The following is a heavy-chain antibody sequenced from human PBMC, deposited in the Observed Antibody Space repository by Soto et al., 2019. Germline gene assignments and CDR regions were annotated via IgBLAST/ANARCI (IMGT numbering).Heavy chain of an antibody. CDR2: ISFGSSFT. CDR3: ARGLSRRILNYLDP. Sequence: GGSLRLSCAASGFTISDYYMTWLRQAPGKGPECISYISFGSSFTNYADSVEGRFTISRDNAKNTLYLQMNSLRVGDTAVYYCARGLSRRILNYLDPWGQGVLVTVSS. CDR1: GFTISDYY. V-gene: IGHV3-11*06. J-gene: IGHJ5*02. D-gene: IGHD2-15*01.